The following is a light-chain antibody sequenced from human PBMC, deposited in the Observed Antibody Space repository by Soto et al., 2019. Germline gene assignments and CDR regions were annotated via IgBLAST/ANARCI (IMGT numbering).Light chain of an antibody. J-gene: IGKJ4*01. V-gene: IGKV1-39*01. CDR2: SAF. CDR1: QSISTY. CDR3: QQSFNTLT. Sequence: DIQMTQSPSSLSASVGDRVTITCRASQSISTYVSWYQHRPGKAPKLLISSAFTLQSGVPPRFSGSGYGTDFTLTISSLQPEDFATYYCQQSFNTLTFGGGTKVEIE.